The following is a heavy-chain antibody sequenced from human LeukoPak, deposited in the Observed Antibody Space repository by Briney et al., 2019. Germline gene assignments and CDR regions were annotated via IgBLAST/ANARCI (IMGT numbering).Heavy chain of an antibody. D-gene: IGHD2-2*01. Sequence: KPSETLSLTCAVYGGSFSGYYWSWIRQPPGKGLEWIGEINHSGSTNYNPSLKSRVTISVDTSKNQFSLKLSSVTAADTAVYYCARRYHGDYYYYWGQGTLVTVSS. CDR1: GGSFSGYY. J-gene: IGHJ4*02. CDR3: ARRYHGDYYYY. V-gene: IGHV4-34*01. CDR2: INHSGST.